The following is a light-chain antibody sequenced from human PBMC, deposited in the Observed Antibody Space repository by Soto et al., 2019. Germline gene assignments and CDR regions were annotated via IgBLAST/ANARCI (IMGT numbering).Light chain of an antibody. V-gene: IGLV2-14*01. Sequence: QSVLTQPASVSGSPGQSITISCTGTSSDVGGYNYVSWYQQHPGKAPKLMIYEVSNRPSGVSNRFSGSKSGNTASLTISGLQAEDEADYYCSSYTSSSTLYVFGTGAK. CDR2: EVS. CDR3: SSYTSSSTLYV. J-gene: IGLJ1*01. CDR1: SSDVGGYNY.